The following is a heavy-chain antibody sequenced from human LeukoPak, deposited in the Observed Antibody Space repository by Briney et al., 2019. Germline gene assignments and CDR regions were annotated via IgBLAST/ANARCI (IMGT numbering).Heavy chain of an antibody. V-gene: IGHV3-21*04. D-gene: IGHD3-9*01. CDR3: ANLHYDILTGYIYYFDY. CDR2: ISSSSSYI. CDR1: GFTFSSYS. Sequence: GGSLRLSCAASGFTFSSYSMNWVRQAPGKGLEWVSSISSSSSYIYYADSVKGRFTISRDNSKNTLYLQMNSLRAEDTAVYYCANLHYDILTGYIYYFDYWGQGTLVTVSS. J-gene: IGHJ4*02.